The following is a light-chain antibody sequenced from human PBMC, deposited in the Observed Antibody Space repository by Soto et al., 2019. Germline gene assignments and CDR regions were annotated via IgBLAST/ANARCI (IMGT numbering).Light chain of an antibody. Sequence: EIVLTQSPGTLSLSPGDRATLCCRASQSVSSTYLAWYQQRPGQAPRLLIYGASSRATGIPGRFSGSGSGTDFTLTISRLEPEDFAVYYCQQYRSAPLTFGRGTKVDIK. J-gene: IGKJ4*01. CDR3: QQYRSAPLT. V-gene: IGKV3-20*01. CDR2: GAS. CDR1: QSVSSTY.